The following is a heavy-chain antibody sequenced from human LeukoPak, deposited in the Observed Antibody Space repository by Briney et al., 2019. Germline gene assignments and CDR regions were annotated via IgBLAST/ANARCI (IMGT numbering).Heavy chain of an antibody. CDR1: GASVRGYY. J-gene: IGHJ4*02. V-gene: IGHV4-59*02. CDR3: ARGYGSGSYNNFNQ. D-gene: IGHD3-10*01. Sequence: PSETLSLTCIVSGASVRGYYWSWIRQPPGKGLEWIGYIHYTGNTDYNPSLTSRVTMSVDTSKNQFSLMLTSVTAADTAVYYCARGYGSGSYNNFNQWGQGLLVAVSS. CDR2: IHYTGNT.